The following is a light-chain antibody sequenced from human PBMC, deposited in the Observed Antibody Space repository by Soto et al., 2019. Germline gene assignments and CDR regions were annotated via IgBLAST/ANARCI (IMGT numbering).Light chain of an antibody. CDR1: SSDVGGYNY. CDR2: EVI. V-gene: IGLV2-8*01. Sequence: QSALTQPPSASGSPGQSVTISCTGTSSDVGGYNYVSWYQQHPGKAPKLMIYEVIKRPSGVPDRFSGSKSGNTASLTVSGHQAEDEADYYSTSEAGSNGVFGTGTKVTVL. J-gene: IGLJ1*01. CDR3: TSEAGSNGV.